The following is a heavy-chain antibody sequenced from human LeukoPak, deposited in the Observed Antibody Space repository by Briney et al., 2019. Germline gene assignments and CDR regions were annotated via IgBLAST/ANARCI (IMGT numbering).Heavy chain of an antibody. J-gene: IGHJ3*02. Sequence: ASVKVSCKASGGTFSSYAVSWVRQAPGQGLEWMGRIIPILGIANYAQKFQGRVTITADKSTSTAYMELSSLRSEDTAVYYCARDSEVVVAATVGGDAFDIWGQGTMVTVPS. V-gene: IGHV1-69*04. CDR1: GGTFSSYA. CDR3: ARDSEVVVAATVGGDAFDI. CDR2: IIPILGIA. D-gene: IGHD2-15*01.